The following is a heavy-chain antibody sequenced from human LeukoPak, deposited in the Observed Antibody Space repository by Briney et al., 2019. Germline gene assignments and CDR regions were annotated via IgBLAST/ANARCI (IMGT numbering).Heavy chain of an antibody. CDR2: ISAYSGNT. Sequence: ASVKVSCKASGYIFINYGICWVRQAPGQGLEWMGWISAYSGNTKYAQKFQGRLTMTTDTSTSTAYMDLRSLRSDDTAVYYCARYGDYAPRYFDLWGRGTLVTVFS. CDR1: GYIFINYG. V-gene: IGHV1-18*01. D-gene: IGHD4-17*01. CDR3: ARYGDYAPRYFDL. J-gene: IGHJ2*01.